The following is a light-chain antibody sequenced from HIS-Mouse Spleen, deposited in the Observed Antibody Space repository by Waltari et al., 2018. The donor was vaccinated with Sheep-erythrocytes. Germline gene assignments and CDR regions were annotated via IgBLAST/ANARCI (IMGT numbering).Light chain of an antibody. J-gene: IGLJ3*02. V-gene: IGLV2-23*01. Sequence: QSALTQPASVSGSPGQSTPIPCPGTSRDVGMYYFVSRYQQHPGKAPKPMFYEGSKRPSGVSNRFSGSKSGNTASLTISGLQAEDEADYYCCSYAGSSTPWVFGGGTKLTVL. CDR3: CSYAGSSTPWV. CDR1: SRDVGMYYF. CDR2: EGS.